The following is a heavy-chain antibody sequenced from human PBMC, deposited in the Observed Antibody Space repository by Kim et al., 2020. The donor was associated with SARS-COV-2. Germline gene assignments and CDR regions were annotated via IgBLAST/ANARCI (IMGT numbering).Heavy chain of an antibody. J-gene: IGHJ4*02. CDR3: ARRVEGTGTTAFDY. CDR2: IYYSGST. D-gene: IGHD1-1*01. Sequence: SETLSLTCTVSGGSISSYYWSWIRQPPGKGLEWIGYIYYSGSTNYNPSLKRRVTISVDTSKNQFSLKLSSVTAADTAVYYCARRVEGTGTTAFDYWGQGTLVTVSS. V-gene: IGHV4-59*13. CDR1: GGSISSYY.